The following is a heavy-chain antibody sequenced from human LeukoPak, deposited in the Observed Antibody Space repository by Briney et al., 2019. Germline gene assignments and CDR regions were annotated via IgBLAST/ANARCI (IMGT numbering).Heavy chain of an antibody. V-gene: IGHV4-59*11. CDR2: IYYSGTT. CDR1: GGSISGHY. D-gene: IGHD4-17*01. J-gene: IGHJ4*01. Sequence: SETLSLTCTVSGGSISGHYWSWIRQPPGKGLEWIGYIYYSGTTNYNPSLRSRVTISIDTSKKHFFLKLKSVTAADTAVYYCATGYGDFRVEGRYFYSWGHGTLVTVSS. CDR3: ATGYGDFRVEGRYFYS.